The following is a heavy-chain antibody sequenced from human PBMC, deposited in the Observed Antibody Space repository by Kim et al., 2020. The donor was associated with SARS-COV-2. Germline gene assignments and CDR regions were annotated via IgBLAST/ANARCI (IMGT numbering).Heavy chain of an antibody. CDR3: ARAVPVLLWFGENDRKNWFDP. J-gene: IGHJ5*02. CDR2: INTNTGNP. Sequence: ASVKVSCKASGYTFTSYAMNWVRQAPGQGLEWMGWINTNTGNPTYAQGFTGRFVFSLDTSVSTAYLQISSLKAEDTAVYYCARAVPVLLWFGENDRKNWFDPWGQGTLVTVSS. D-gene: IGHD3-10*01. V-gene: IGHV7-4-1*02. CDR1: GYTFTSYA.